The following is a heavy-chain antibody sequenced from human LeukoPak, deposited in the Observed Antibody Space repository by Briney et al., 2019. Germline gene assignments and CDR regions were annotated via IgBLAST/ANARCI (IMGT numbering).Heavy chain of an antibody. J-gene: IGHJ4*02. CDR1: GGSFSGYY. CDR2: INHSGST. CDR3: ARGVYIAAAQYGF. V-gene: IGHV4-34*01. D-gene: IGHD6-13*01. Sequence: PSETLSLTCAVYGGSFSGYYWSWIRQPPGKGLEWIGEINHSGSTNYNPSLKSRVTISVDTSKNQFSLKLNSVTAADTAVYYCARGVYIAAAQYGFWGQGTLVTVSS.